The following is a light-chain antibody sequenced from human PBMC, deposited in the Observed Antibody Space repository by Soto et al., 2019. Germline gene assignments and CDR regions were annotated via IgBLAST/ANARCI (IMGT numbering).Light chain of an antibody. J-gene: IGLJ2*01. CDR1: SSNIGAGYD. CDR2: GNS. V-gene: IGLV1-40*01. CDR3: NSYTGKSNGVV. Sequence: QSVLTQPPSVSGAPGQRVTISCTGSSSNIGAGYDVHWYQQLPGTAPKLLIYGNSNRPSGVPDRFSGSKSGTSASLAITGLQAEDEADYYCNSYTGKSNGVVFGGGTKLTVL.